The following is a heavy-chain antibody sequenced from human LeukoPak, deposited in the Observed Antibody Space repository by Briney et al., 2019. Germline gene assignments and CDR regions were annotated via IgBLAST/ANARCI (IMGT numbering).Heavy chain of an antibody. Sequence: GGSLRLSCAASGFTFDDYAMPWVRQAPGKGLEWVSGISWNSGSIGYADSVKGRFTISRDNAKNSLYLQMNSLRAEDTALYYCAKDTSYYYDSSGYLDYWGQGTLVTVSS. CDR3: AKDTSYYYDSSGYLDY. D-gene: IGHD3-22*01. J-gene: IGHJ4*02. CDR2: ISWNSGSI. V-gene: IGHV3-9*01. CDR1: GFTFDDYA.